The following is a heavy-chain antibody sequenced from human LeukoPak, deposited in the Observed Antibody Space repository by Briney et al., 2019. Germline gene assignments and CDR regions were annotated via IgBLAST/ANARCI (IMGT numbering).Heavy chain of an antibody. CDR1: GGSISIYY. Sequence: SETLSLTCTVSGGSISIYYWSWLRQPPGKGLEWIGHIHHSGNTNYNPSLKSRVTMSVDTSKKQLSLTLSPVTAADTAIYFCARPARTGYWYNLDYGGKGNLVTVSS. V-gene: IGHV4-59*08. CDR2: IHHSGNT. J-gene: IGHJ4*02. CDR3: ARPARTGYWYNLDY. D-gene: IGHD1/OR15-1a*01.